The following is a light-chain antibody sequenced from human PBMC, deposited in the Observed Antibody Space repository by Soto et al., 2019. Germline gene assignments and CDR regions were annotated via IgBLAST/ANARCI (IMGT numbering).Light chain of an antibody. Sequence: TVMTQSPATLSVSPGERATLSCRASQGLGTNLAWYQQRPGQAPRLLIYAASTKATGVPARFSGSGSETEFTLTTTTLQSEYFAVYYCEQYNHWPLSFGVGTKVDIK. V-gene: IGKV3-15*01. CDR1: QGLGTN. J-gene: IGKJ4*01. CDR3: EQYNHWPLS. CDR2: AAS.